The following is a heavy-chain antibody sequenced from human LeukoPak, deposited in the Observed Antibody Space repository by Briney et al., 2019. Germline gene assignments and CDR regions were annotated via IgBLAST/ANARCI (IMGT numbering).Heavy chain of an antibody. J-gene: IGHJ5*02. CDR1: GGSISSYY. V-gene: IGHV4-59*01. CDR2: IYYSGST. Sequence: SETLSLTCTVSGGSISSYYWSWLRQPPGKGLEWIGYIYYSGSTNYNPSLKSRVTISVDTSKNQFSLKLSSVTAADTAVYYCAAYTHCGGDCYSSWFDPWGQGTLVTISS. CDR3: AAYTHCGGDCYSSWFDP. D-gene: IGHD2-21*02.